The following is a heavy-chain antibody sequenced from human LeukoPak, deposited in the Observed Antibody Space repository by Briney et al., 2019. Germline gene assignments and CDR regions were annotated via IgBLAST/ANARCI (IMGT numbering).Heavy chain of an antibody. D-gene: IGHD6-19*01. CDR1: GYTFTSHG. V-gene: IGHV1-18*01. Sequence: ASVKVSCQASGYTFTSHGISWVRQAPGQGLEWMGWISTYNGDTRYAQKFRDRVTLTSDTSTSTAYMGVRSLKSDDTAVYYCARDLAFLPVPAANGWLDPWGQGTLVTVSS. J-gene: IGHJ5*02. CDR3: ARDLAFLPVPAANGWLDP. CDR2: ISTYNGDT.